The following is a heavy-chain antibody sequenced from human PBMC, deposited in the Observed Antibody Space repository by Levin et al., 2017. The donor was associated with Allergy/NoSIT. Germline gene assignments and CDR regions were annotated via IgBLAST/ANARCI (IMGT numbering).Heavy chain of an antibody. CDR3: TTVSGILTINDAFDI. CDR1: GFTFSNAW. J-gene: IGHJ3*02. Sequence: GESLKISCAASGFTFSNAWMSWVRQAPGKGLEWVGRIKSKTDGGTTDYAAPVKGRFTISRDDSKNTLYLQMNSLKTEDTAVYYCTTVSGILTINDAFDIWGQGTMVTVSS. CDR2: IKSKTDGGTT. D-gene: IGHD3-9*01. V-gene: IGHV3-15*01.